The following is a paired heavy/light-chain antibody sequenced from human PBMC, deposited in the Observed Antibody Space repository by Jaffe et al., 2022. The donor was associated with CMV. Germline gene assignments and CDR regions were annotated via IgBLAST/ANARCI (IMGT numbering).Heavy chain of an antibody. CDR1: GYTFTGYY. J-gene: IGHJ6*02. Sequence: QVQLVQSGAEVKKPGASVKVSCKASGYTFTGYYMHWVRQAPGQGLEWMGWINPNSGGTNYAQKFQGRVTMTRDTSISTAYMELSRLRSDDTAVYYCVLLSGYYPSYYYYGMDVWGQGTTVTVSS. CDR3: VLLSGYYPSYYYYGMDV. V-gene: IGHV1-2*02. D-gene: IGHD3-22*01. CDR2: INPNSGGT.
Light chain of an antibody. CDR3: LLSYSGARPTV. CDR2: DTS. CDR1: TGAVTSGHY. V-gene: IGLV7-46*01. J-gene: IGLJ2*01. Sequence: QAVVTQEPSLTVSPGGTVTLTCGSSTGAVTSGHYPYWFQQKPGQAPRTLIYDTSNKHSWTPARFSGSLLGGKAALTLSGAQPEDEAEYYCLLSYSGARPTVFGGGTKLTVL.